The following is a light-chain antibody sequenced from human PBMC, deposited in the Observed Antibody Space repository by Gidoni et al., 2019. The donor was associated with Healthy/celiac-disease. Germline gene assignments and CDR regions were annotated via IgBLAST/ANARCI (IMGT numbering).Light chain of an antibody. CDR3: MQALQTET. V-gene: IGKV2-28*01. CDR1: LSLLHSNGYHY. CDR2: LGS. J-gene: IGKJ1*01. Sequence: DIVKTPSPLSPPVTPGVPASISCRSSLSLLHSNGYHYLEWYLQKPGQSPQLLIYLGSNRASGVPGRFSGSGSGTDFTLKISRVEAEDVGVYYCMQALQTETFGKXTKVEIK.